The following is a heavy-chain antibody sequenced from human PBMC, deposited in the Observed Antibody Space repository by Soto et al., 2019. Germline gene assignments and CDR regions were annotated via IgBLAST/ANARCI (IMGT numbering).Heavy chain of an antibody. Sequence: ASVKVSCKASGYTFPSYYLHWVRQAPGQGLEWMGIINPSGGSAIYAQKFQGRVTMTRDTSTSTVYMELSSLRSEDTAVYYCARNDRRESYGMDVWGQGTMVTVSS. J-gene: IGHJ6*02. D-gene: IGHD3-16*01. CDR3: ARNDRRESYGMDV. V-gene: IGHV1-46*01. CDR1: GYTFPSYY. CDR2: INPSGGSA.